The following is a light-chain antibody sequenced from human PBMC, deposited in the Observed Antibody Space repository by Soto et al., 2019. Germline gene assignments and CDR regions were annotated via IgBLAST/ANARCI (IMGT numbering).Light chain of an antibody. CDR2: AAF. CDR3: KQLNSYTSSP. J-gene: IGKJ4*01. CDR1: QGINNY. Sequence: IQLTQSPSSLSASVGDRVTITCRASQGINNYLAWYQQKPGKAPKLLIYAAFTLQSGVPSRFSGSGSGTDFTITLISLPPADSANYYCKQLNSYTSSPFGEGTKVEIK. V-gene: IGKV1-9*01.